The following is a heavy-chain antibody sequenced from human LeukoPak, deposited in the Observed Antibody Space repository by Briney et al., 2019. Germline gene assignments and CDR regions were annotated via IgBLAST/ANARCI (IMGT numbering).Heavy chain of an antibody. CDR1: GGSVSSSSYY. D-gene: IGHD3-16*01. J-gene: IGHJ4*01. Sequence: SETLCLTCTVSGGSVSSSSYYWGWIRQPPGKGLEWIGSMYYTGSTYYNPSLKSRVTISVDTSKNQFSLKLSSVTAADTAVYYCARHVGYYDTTGNFRVYWGQASLATVSS. V-gene: IGHV4-39*01. CDR3: ARHVGYYDTTGNFRVY. CDR2: MYYTGST.